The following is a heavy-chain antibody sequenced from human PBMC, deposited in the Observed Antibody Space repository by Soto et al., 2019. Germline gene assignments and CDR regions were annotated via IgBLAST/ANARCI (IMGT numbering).Heavy chain of an antibody. J-gene: IGHJ4*02. D-gene: IGHD2-15*01. CDR1: GFTFSNYW. CDR3: SRDVVVGAIAFNY. Sequence: EVQLVESGGGLVQPGGSLRLSCAASGFTFSNYWMTWVRQAPGKGLEWVANIKEDGSEKQYMDSVKGLFTISRDNAKYSLYLQMNSLRVEDTAVYFGSRDVVVGAIAFNYWGQGALFTVSS. CDR2: IKEDGSEK. V-gene: IGHV3-7*01.